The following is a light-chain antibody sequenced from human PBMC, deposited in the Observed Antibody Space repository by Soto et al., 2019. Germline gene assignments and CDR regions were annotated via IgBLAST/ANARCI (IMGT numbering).Light chain of an antibody. Sequence: DIQMTQSPSTLSASVGDRVIITCRASQSINISLAWYQRKPGKAPNLLIYKASTLDSGVPSRFSGSGSGTEFTLTISSLQPDDFATYYCQQYNSYPTFGQGTKLEIK. V-gene: IGKV1-5*03. J-gene: IGKJ2*01. CDR1: QSINIS. CDR2: KAS. CDR3: QQYNSYPT.